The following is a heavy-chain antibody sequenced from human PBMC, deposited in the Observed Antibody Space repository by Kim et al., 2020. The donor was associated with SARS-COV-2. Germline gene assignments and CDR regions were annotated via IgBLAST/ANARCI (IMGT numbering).Heavy chain of an antibody. CDR3: AKDGSHGSAMDV. Sequence: GGSLRLSCAASGFTFDDSAMHWVRQAPGKGLEWVSGISWNSGTIEYADSVKGRFTISRDNAKNSLYLQMNSLRAEDTALYYCAKDGSHGSAMDVWGQGTTVTVSS. D-gene: IGHD3-10*01. CDR1: GFTFDDSA. V-gene: IGHV3-9*01. J-gene: IGHJ6*02. CDR2: ISWNSGTI.